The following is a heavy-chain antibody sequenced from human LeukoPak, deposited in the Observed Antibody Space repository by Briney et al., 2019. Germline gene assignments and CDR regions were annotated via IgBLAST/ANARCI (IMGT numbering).Heavy chain of an antibody. Sequence: PSETLSLTCAVYGGSFSGYYWSWIRQPPGKGLEWIGEINHSGGTNYNPSLKSRVTISVDTSKNQFSLKLSSVTAADTAVYYCARYSYGSGGFRYWGQGTLVTVSS. J-gene: IGHJ4*02. V-gene: IGHV4-34*01. CDR2: INHSGGT. CDR3: ARYSYGSGGFRY. D-gene: IGHD3-10*01. CDR1: GGSFSGYY.